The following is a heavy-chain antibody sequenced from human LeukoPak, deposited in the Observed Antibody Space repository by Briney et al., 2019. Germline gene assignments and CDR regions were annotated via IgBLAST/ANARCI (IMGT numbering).Heavy chain of an antibody. Sequence: GGSLRLSCAASGFTFSNYNMNWVRQAPGKGLEWVSSITSTSSYIYYADSVKGRFTISRDNSKNTLYLQMNSLRAEDTAVYYCAKDRVLGATDVFDYWGQGTLVTVSS. CDR1: GFTFSNYN. CDR2: ITSTSSYI. V-gene: IGHV3-21*04. D-gene: IGHD1-26*01. CDR3: AKDRVLGATDVFDY. J-gene: IGHJ4*02.